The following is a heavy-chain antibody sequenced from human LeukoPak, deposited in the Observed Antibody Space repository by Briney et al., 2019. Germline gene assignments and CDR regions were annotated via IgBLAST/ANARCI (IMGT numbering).Heavy chain of an antibody. J-gene: IGHJ4*02. Sequence: SETLSLTCAVYGGSFSGYYWSWIRQPPGKGLEWIGEINHSGSTNYNPSLKSRVTISVDTSKNQFSLKLSSVTAADTAVYYCARGGYSYGYGYWGQGTLVTVSS. V-gene: IGHV4-34*01. CDR3: ARGGYSYGYGY. CDR2: INHSGST. D-gene: IGHD5-18*01. CDR1: GGSFSGYY.